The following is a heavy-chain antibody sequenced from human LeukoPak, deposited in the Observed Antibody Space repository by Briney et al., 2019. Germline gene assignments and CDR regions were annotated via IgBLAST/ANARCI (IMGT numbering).Heavy chain of an antibody. CDR1: GGSISRSYEY. V-gene: IGHV4-39*01. Sequence: SETLSLTGTVSGGSISRSYEYWGWIRQPPGKGLQWIGHIYYSGSIYYNPSLRSRLTISIDTSKNQFSLKLGSVTAADTAVYYCARQSGSRGAFDIWGQGTMVIVSS. J-gene: IGHJ3*02. CDR2: IYYSGSI. D-gene: IGHD3-10*01. CDR3: ARQSGSRGAFDI.